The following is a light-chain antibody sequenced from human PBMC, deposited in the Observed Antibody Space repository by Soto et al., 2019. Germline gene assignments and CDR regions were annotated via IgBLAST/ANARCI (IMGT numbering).Light chain of an antibody. Sequence: DIQMTQSPSTLSASVGDRVTITCRASHNINNYLSWYQQKPGKAPKLLIYAASTLQSGVASRFSGSGSATDFTLTINSPQPEDFATYFCQQGYSMPLTFGGGTKVDIK. CDR1: HNINNY. CDR2: AAS. CDR3: QQGYSMPLT. V-gene: IGKV1-39*01. J-gene: IGKJ4*01.